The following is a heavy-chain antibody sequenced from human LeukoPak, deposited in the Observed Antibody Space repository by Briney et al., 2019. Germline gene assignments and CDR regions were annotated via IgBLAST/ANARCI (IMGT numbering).Heavy chain of an antibody. CDR2: IWYDGSNK. Sequence: PGGSLRLSCAASGFTFSDYVMHWVRQAPGKGLEWVAVIWYDGSNKYYADSVKGRFTISRDNSKNTLYLQMNSLGAEDTAVYYCARDRFRDLYYFDYWGQGTLVTVSS. J-gene: IGHJ4*02. CDR1: GFTFSDYV. D-gene: IGHD5-24*01. CDR3: ARDRFRDLYYFDY. V-gene: IGHV3-33*08.